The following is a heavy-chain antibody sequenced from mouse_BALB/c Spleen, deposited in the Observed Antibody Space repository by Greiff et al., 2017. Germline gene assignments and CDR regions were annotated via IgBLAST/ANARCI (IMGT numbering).Heavy chain of an antibody. CDR2: IYPGDGDT. D-gene: IGHD2-14*01. J-gene: IGHJ3*01. CDR1: GYAFSSSW. Sequence: VQLQQSGPELVKPGASVKISCKASGYAFSSSWMNWVKQRPGQGLEWIGRIYPGDGDTNYNGKFKGKATLTADKSSSTAYMQLSSLTSVDSAVYYCTRENYRYDPAWFAYWGQGTLVTVSA. V-gene: IGHV1-82*01. CDR3: TRENYRYDPAWFAY.